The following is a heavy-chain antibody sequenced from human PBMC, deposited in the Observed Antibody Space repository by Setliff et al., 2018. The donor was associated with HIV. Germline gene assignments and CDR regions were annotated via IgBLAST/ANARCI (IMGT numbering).Heavy chain of an antibody. CDR3: ARLETFGGVIVDYFDY. V-gene: IGHV5-51*01. CDR1: GYSFTNYW. CDR2: IYPADSHT. D-gene: IGHD3-16*02. J-gene: IGHJ4*02. Sequence: LGESLKISCKGFGYSFTNYWIGWVRQMPGKGLEWMGIIYPADSHTSYRPSFQGQVTFSADKTVSTAYLQWSSLKPSDTAMYYCARLETFGGVIVDYFDYWGQGTLVTVSS.